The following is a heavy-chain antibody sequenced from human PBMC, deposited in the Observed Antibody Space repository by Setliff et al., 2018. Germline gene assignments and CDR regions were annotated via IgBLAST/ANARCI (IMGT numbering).Heavy chain of an antibody. V-gene: IGHV4-61*02. Sequence: SETLSLTCSVSGASITSGGFYWSWIRQPPGKGLEWIGSISPGRSINYNPSLRSRVTISGDTSKNQISLNLSSGTAADTAVYYCARDRRDYIGAGSSEIDYYYYYYMDVWGKGTTVTVSS. CDR3: ARDRRDYIGAGSSEIDYYYYYYMDV. J-gene: IGHJ6*03. CDR1: GASITSGGFY. D-gene: IGHD3-10*01. CDR2: ISPGRSI.